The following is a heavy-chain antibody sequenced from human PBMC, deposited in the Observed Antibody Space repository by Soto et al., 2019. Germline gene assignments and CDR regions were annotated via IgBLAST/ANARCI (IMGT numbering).Heavy chain of an antibody. Sequence: GSLRLSCAASGFIFSTYAMNWVRQAPGKGLEWVSAINNNGGSTYYAESVRGRFTISRDNSINTLYLQMSSLRSDDTAVYYCAHPRGYGVFDAVDIWGQGIMVTVSS. CDR2: INNNGGST. J-gene: IGHJ3*02. V-gene: IGHV3-23*01. D-gene: IGHD4-17*01. CDR3: AHPRGYGVFDAVDI. CDR1: GFIFSTYA.